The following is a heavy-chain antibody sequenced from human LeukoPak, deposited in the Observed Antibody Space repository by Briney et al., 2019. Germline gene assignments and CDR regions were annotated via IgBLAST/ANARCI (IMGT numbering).Heavy chain of an antibody. J-gene: IGHJ4*02. D-gene: IGHD1-26*01. V-gene: IGHV3-53*01. Sequence: PGGSLRLSCAASGFSVSNNYMSWVRQAPGKGLEWVSVIYSGGSTYYADSVKGRFTTSRDISKNTLYLQMNSLRDEDTAVYYCARLVGAADPNDYWGQGTLVTVSS. CDR1: GFSVSNNY. CDR3: ARLVGAADPNDY. CDR2: IYSGGST.